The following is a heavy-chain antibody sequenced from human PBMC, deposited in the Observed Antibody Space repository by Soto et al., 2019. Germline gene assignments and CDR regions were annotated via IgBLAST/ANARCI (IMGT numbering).Heavy chain of an antibody. V-gene: IGHV4-39*01. CDR2: IYYSGST. Sequence: QLQLQESGPGLVKPSETLSLTCTVSGGSISSSSYYWGWIRQPPGKGLEWIGSIYYSGSTYYNPSLKSRVTISVDTSKNQLSLKLSSVTAADTAVYYCASTDDYSNYGPGPFDYWGQGTLVTVSS. D-gene: IGHD4-4*01. CDR3: ASTDDYSNYGPGPFDY. CDR1: GGSISSSSYY. J-gene: IGHJ4*02.